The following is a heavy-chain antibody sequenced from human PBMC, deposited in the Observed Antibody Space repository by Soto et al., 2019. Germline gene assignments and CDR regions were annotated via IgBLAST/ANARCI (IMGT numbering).Heavy chain of an antibody. CDR3: ARAYYYDSSGYYFYFYFDY. Sequence: GASVKVSCKASGGTFSSYAISWVRQAPGQGLEWMGGNIPIFGTANYAQKFQGRVTITADESTSTAYMELSSLRSEDTAVYYCARAYYYDSSGYYFYFYFDYWGQGTLVTVSS. D-gene: IGHD3-22*01. CDR1: GGTFSSYA. V-gene: IGHV1-69*13. CDR2: NIPIFGTA. J-gene: IGHJ4*02.